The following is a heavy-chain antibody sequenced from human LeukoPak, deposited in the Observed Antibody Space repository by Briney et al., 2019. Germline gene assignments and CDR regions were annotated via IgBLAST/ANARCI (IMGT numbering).Heavy chain of an antibody. Sequence: ASVKVSCKASGGTFSSYAISWVRQAPGQGLEWMGGIIPIFGTANYAQKFQGRVTITADESTSTAYMELSSLRSEDTAVYYCALTSGYRGYFDYWGQGTLVTVSS. CDR1: GGTFSSYA. CDR3: ALTSGYRGYFDY. CDR2: IIPIFGTA. V-gene: IGHV1-69*13. D-gene: IGHD3-22*01. J-gene: IGHJ4*02.